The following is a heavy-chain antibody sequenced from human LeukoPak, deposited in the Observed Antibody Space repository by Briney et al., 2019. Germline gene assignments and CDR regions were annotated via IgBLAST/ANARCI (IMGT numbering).Heavy chain of an antibody. Sequence: GRSLRLSCASSGFTFNTYGMHWVRQAPGKGLEWVALISYDGNYKYYADSVKGRFPISRDNSKNTLYLQMNSLRAEDTAVYYCAKDGLYSSNLLRPNSGWYYFDYWGQGTLVTVSS. CDR1: GFTFNTYG. V-gene: IGHV3-30*18. CDR3: AKDGLYSSNLLRPNSGWYYFDY. J-gene: IGHJ4*02. CDR2: ISYDGNYK. D-gene: IGHD6-19*01.